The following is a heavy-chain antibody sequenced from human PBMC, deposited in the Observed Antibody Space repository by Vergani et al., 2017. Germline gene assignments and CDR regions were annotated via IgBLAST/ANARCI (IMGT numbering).Heavy chain of an antibody. CDR1: GFTFRNYA. V-gene: IGHV3-23*01. Sequence: EVQLLESGGGLAQPGGSLRLSCAASGFTFRNYAMTWVRQAPGKGLEWVSSVSGSSATPYYADSVKGRFIISRDNSKNTLHLQMNSLRADDTAVYYCTKGSRGYTGYFFDCWGQGTLATVSS. D-gene: IGHD5-12*01. CDR2: VSGSSATP. CDR3: TKGSRGYTGYFFDC. J-gene: IGHJ4*02.